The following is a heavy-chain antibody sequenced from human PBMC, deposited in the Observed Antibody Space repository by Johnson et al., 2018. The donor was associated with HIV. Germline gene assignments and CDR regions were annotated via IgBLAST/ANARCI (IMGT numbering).Heavy chain of an antibody. CDR2: IKQDGSEK. CDR1: GFTFDDYA. D-gene: IGHD6-13*01. J-gene: IGHJ3*02. Sequence: VQLVESGGGLVQPGRSLRLSCAASGFTFDDYAMPWVRQAPGKGLEWVANIKQDGSEKYYVDSVKGRFIISRDNAKNSLYLEMNSRRTDDTAVYYCVKGRAQHLDGGAFDIWGQGTMVTVSS. CDR3: VKGRAQHLDGGAFDI. V-gene: IGHV3-7*02.